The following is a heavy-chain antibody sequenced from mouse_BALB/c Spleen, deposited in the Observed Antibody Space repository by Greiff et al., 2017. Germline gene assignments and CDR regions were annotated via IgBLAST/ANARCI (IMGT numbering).Heavy chain of an antibody. CDR2: ISSGGGST. V-gene: IGHV5-12-1*01. CDR3: ARLPYYYGSSYHY. CDR1: GFAFSSYD. J-gene: IGHJ2*01. D-gene: IGHD1-1*01. Sequence: EVMLVESGGGLVKPGGSLKLSCAASGFAFSSYDMSWVRQTPEKRLEWVAYISSGGGSTYYPDTVKGRFTISRDNAKNTLYLQMSSLKSEDTAMYYCARLPYYYGSSYHYWGQGTTLTVSS.